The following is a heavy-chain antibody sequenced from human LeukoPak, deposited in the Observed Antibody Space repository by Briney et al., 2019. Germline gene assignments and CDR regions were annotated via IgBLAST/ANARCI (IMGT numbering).Heavy chain of an antibody. V-gene: IGHV1-2*02. Sequence: GASVKVSCKASGYTFTSYAMHWVRQAPGQGLEWMGWINPNSGGTNYAQKFQGRVTMTRDTSISTAYMELSRLRSDDTAVYYCARAPSIVVVPAAIGWFDPWGQGTLVTVSS. D-gene: IGHD2-2*01. CDR2: INPNSGGT. CDR1: GYTFTSYA. CDR3: ARAPSIVVVPAAIGWFDP. J-gene: IGHJ5*02.